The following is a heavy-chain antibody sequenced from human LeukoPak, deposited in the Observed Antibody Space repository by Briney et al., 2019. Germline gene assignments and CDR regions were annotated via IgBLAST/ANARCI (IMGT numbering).Heavy chain of an antibody. CDR2: IIPIFGTA. D-gene: IGHD1-14*01. V-gene: IGHV1-69*13. J-gene: IGHJ6*03. CDR1: GGTFSSYA. CDR3: ARTTNYYYYYMDV. Sequence: SVKVSCKASGGTFSSYAISWVRQAPGQGLEWMVGIIPIFGTANYGQKFQGRVTITADESTSTAYMELSSLRSEDTAVYYCARTTNYYYYYMDVWGKGTTVTVSS.